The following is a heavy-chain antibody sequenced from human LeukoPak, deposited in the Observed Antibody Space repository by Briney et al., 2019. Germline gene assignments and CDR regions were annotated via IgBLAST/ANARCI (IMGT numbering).Heavy chain of an antibody. CDR2: IYPGDSDT. V-gene: IGHV5-51*01. CDR3: ARHTGRCSGGSCYGVY. J-gene: IGHJ4*02. CDR1: GYSFTSYW. D-gene: IGHD2-15*01. Sequence: KIGESLKISCKGSGYSFTSYWIGWVRQMPGKGLEWMGIIYPGDSDTRYSPSFQGQVTISADKSISTAYLQWSSLKASDTAMYYCARHTGRCSGGSCYGVYWGQGTLVTVSS.